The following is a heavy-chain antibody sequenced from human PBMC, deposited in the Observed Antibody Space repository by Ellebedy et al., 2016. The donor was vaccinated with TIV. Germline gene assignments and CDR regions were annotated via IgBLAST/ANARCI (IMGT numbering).Heavy chain of an antibody. CDR1: GYTFTGYY. J-gene: IGHJ3*02. CDR3: ARDLRYCSSTSCPNDAFDI. D-gene: IGHD2-2*01. CDR2: INPNSGGT. V-gene: IGHV1-2*02. Sequence: ASVKVSCKASGYTFTGYYMHWVRQAPGQGLEWMGWINPNSGGTNYAQKFQGRVTMTRDTSISTAYMELSRLRSEDTAVYYCARDLRYCSSTSCPNDAFDIWGQGTKVTVSS.